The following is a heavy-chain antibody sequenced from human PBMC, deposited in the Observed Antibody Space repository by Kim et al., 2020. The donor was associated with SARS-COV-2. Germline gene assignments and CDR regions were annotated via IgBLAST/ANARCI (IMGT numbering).Heavy chain of an antibody. D-gene: IGHD3-22*01. CDR1: GFTFSNAW. CDR2: IKSKTDGGTT. Sequence: GGSLRLSCAASGFTFSNAWMSWVRQAPGKGLEWVGRIKSKTDGGTTDYAAPVKGRFTISRDDSKNTLYLQMNSLKTEDTAVYYCTTDKGAVIWRRAPRYQKNDAFDIWGQGTMVTVSS. CDR3: TTDKGAVIWRRAPRYQKNDAFDI. J-gene: IGHJ3*02. V-gene: IGHV3-15*01.